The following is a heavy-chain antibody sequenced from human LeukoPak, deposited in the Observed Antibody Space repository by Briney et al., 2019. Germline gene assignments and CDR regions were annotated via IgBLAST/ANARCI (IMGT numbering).Heavy chain of an antibody. CDR3: ARERRYYGPLDAFDI. Sequence: SETLSLTCTVSGGSISSSSYYWGWIRQPPGTGLEWIGSIYYSGSTYYNPSLKSRVTISVDTSKNQFSLKLSSVTAADTAVYYCARERRYYGPLDAFDIWGQGTMVTVSS. J-gene: IGHJ3*02. V-gene: IGHV4-39*07. D-gene: IGHD3-10*01. CDR2: IYYSGST. CDR1: GGSISSSSYY.